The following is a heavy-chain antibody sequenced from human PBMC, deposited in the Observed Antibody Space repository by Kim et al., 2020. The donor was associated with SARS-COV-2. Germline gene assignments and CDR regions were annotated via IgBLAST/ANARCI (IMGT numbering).Heavy chain of an antibody. V-gene: IGHV4-4*02. CDR1: GGSISSSNW. CDR2: IYHSGST. J-gene: IGHJ4*02. D-gene: IGHD3-10*01. Sequence: SETLSLTCAVSGGSISSSNWWSWVRQPPGKGLEWIGEIYHSGSTNYNPSLKSRVTISVDKSKNQFSLKLSSVTAADTAVYYCARVDYGSGSYYTFDYWGQGTLVTVSS. CDR3: ARVDYGSGSYYTFDY.